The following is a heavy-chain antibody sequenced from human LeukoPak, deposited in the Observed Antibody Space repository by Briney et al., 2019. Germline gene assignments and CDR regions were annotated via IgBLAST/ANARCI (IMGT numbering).Heavy chain of an antibody. V-gene: IGHV3-23*01. J-gene: IGHJ4*02. D-gene: IGHD3-22*01. CDR1: GFTFSSYA. CDR2: ISGSGGST. Sequence: GGSLRLSCAASGFTFSSYAMSWVRQAPGKGLEWVSAISGSGGSTYYAASVKGRFTISRDFSKNTLYLQMNSLGAEDTAVYYCAKDQPPHYDSSGYYAGGFDYWGQGTLVTVSS. CDR3: AKDQPPHYDSSGYYAGGFDY.